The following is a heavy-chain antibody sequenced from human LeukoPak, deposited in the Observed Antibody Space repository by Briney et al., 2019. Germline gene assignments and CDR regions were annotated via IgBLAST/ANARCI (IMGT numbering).Heavy chain of an antibody. D-gene: IGHD3-9*01. Sequence: GGSLRLSCAASGFTVSSNYMSWVRQAPGKGLEWVSVIYSGGYTYYADSVKGRFTISRDSSKNTLYLQMNSLRAEDTAVYYCAKDESLRYFDWLLGNAFDIWGQGTMVTVSS. CDR2: IYSGGYT. CDR1: GFTVSSNY. CDR3: AKDESLRYFDWLLGNAFDI. J-gene: IGHJ3*02. V-gene: IGHV3-66*01.